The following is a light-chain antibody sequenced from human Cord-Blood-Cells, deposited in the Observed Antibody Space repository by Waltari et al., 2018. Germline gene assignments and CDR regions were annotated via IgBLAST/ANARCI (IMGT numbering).Light chain of an antibody. CDR2: EVS. V-gene: IGLV2-8*01. J-gene: IGLJ2*01. Sequence: QSALTQPPSASGSPGQSVTISCTGTSSDVGGYNYVSWYQQHPGKAPKLMIYEVSKRPSGVPERCPGSECGNTASLTVAVLQAEDEDDYYCSSYAGSNNVVFGGGTKLTVL. CDR3: SSYAGSNNVV. CDR1: SSDVGGYNY.